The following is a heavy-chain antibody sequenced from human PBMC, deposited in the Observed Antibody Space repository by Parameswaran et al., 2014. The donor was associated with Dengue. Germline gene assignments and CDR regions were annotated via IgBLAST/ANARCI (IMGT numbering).Heavy chain of an antibody. V-gene: IGHV3-21*01. Sequence: GESLKISCAASGFTFSSYSMNWVRQAPGKGLEWVSSISSSSSYIYYADSVKGRFTISRDNAKNSLYLQMNSLRAEDTAVYYCARTHRMDVWGQGTTVTVSS. J-gene: IGHJ6*02. CDR2: ISSSSSYI. CDR1: GFTFSSYS. CDR3: ARTHRMDV.